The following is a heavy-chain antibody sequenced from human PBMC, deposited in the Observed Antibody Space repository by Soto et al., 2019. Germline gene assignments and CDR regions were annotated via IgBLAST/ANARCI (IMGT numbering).Heavy chain of an antibody. D-gene: IGHD3-10*01. V-gene: IGHV4-59*01. CDR3: ARGAGSFPFAY. CDR1: GGSINNYY. Sequence: PSETLSLTCTVSGGSINNYYWSWIRQPPGKGLEWIGYIYYTGDTTYNPSLKSRVTISVDTSKNQFSLKLSSVTAADTALYYCARGAGSFPFAYWGEGTLVTVSS. CDR2: IYYTGDT. J-gene: IGHJ4*02.